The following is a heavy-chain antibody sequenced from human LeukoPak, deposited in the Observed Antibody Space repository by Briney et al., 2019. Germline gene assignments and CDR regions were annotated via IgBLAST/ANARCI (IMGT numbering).Heavy chain of an antibody. V-gene: IGHV3-23*01. J-gene: IGHJ4*02. CDR2: IIRSGGST. CDR1: GFTFNNYA. CDR3: AKDLTLYGDFPYFDY. Sequence: SGGSLRLSCAASGFTFNNYAMCWVRQAPGKGLEWVSAIIRSGGSTYYADSVKGRFTISRDNSKNTLYLQMNSLRAEDTAVYYCAKDLTLYGDFPYFDYWGQGTLVTVSS. D-gene: IGHD2-21*01.